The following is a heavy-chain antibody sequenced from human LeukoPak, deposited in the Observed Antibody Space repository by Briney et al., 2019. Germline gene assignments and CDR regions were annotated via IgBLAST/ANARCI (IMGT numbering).Heavy chain of an antibody. CDR1: GFTFRSYA. CDR3: AQSKHWPALDY. CDR2: ISGSGST. Sequence: PGGSLRLSCAASGFTFRSYAMTWVRQAPGKGLEWVSEISGSGSTYYADSVRGRFTISRDNPKNTLYLQMNSLRAEDTAVYYCAQSKHWPALDYWGQGTLVTVSS. D-gene: IGHD1-1*01. V-gene: IGHV3-23*01. J-gene: IGHJ4*02.